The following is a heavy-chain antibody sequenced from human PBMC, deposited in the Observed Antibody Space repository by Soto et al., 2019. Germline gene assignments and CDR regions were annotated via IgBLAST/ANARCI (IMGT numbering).Heavy chain of an antibody. D-gene: IGHD5-12*01. CDR2: ISSNGGST. J-gene: IGHJ5*02. CDR3: SFDMSGHSRYALVFSGQRSLDP. Sequence: GSLRLSCAASGFTFSSYAMHWVRQAPGKGLEYVSAISSNGGSTYYANSVKGRFTISRDNSKNTLYLQMGSLRAEDMAVYYCSFDMSGHSRYALVFSGQRSLDP. V-gene: IGHV3-64*01. CDR1: GFTFSSYA.